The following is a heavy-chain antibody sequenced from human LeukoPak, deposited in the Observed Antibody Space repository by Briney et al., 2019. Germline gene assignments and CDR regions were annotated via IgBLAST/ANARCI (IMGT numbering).Heavy chain of an antibody. CDR2: MNPNSGNT. J-gene: IGHJ4*02. CDR1: GYTFTSYA. CDR3: ARGLYPDSSGYYSPFDY. V-gene: IGHV1-8*02. Sequence: ASVKVSCKASGYTFTSYAMHWVRQAPGQRLEWMGWMNPNSGNTGYAQKFQGRVTMTRNTSISTAYMELSSLRSEDTAVYYCARGLYPDSSGYYSPFDYWGQGTLVTVSS. D-gene: IGHD3-22*01.